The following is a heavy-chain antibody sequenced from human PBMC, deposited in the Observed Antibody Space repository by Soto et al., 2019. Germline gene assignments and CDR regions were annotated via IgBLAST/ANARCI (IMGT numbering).Heavy chain of an antibody. Sequence: ASVKVSCKASGFTFTGYFLNWVRQAPGQGLEWMGWINPNSGATKYEEKFQGRVTMTWDTSIKTAYLELLSLRFDDMALYYCARGVWWSSQELDYWGQGTLVTVSS. CDR3: ARGVWWSSQELDY. CDR1: GFTFTGYF. J-gene: IGHJ4*02. CDR2: INPNSGAT. D-gene: IGHD3-16*01. V-gene: IGHV1-2*02.